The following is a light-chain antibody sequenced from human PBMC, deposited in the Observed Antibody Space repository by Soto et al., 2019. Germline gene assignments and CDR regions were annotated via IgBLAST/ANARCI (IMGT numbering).Light chain of an antibody. Sequence: EIVMTQSPGTLSLSPGERATLSCRAIQSVTDKFLAWYQQKRGQAPRLLIYGASTRAAGVPPRFSGSGSGTDFTLTISSLEPEDFAVYYCQQRSNWPPFTFGQGTRLEI. CDR2: GAS. V-gene: IGKV3-11*01. CDR3: QQRSNWPPFT. CDR1: QSVTDKF. J-gene: IGKJ5*01.